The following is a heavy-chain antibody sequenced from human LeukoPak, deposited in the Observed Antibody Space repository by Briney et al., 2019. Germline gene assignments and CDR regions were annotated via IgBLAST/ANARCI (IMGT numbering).Heavy chain of an antibody. Sequence: GGSLRLSCASSGFTFSSYGMHSVRQAPGKGLEWVAFIRYDGSNKYYADSVKGRFTISRDNSKNTLYLQMNSLRAEDTAVYYCAKEGTWGPYYYYGMDVWGQGTTVTVSS. D-gene: IGHD7-27*01. CDR2: IRYDGSNK. CDR1: GFTFSSYG. CDR3: AKEGTWGPYYYYGMDV. J-gene: IGHJ6*02. V-gene: IGHV3-30*02.